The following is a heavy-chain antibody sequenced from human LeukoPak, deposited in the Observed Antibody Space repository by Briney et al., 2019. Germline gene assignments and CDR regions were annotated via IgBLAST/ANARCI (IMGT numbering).Heavy chain of an antibody. D-gene: IGHD6-6*01. J-gene: IGHJ6*03. CDR2: IYTGGIT. CDR3: ARGTGSSSSHYYYYMDV. CDR1: GFTVSSNY. V-gene: IGHV3-53*01. Sequence: GGSLRLSCAASGFTVSSNYMTWVRQAPGKGLEWVSVIYTGGITYYADSVKGRFTISRDNAKNSLYLQMNSLRAEDTAVYYCARGTGSSSSHYYYYMDVWGKGTTVTVSS.